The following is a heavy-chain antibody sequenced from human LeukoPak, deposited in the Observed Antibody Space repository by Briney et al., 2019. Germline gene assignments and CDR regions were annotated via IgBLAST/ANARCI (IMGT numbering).Heavy chain of an antibody. CDR2: INSDGSTT. D-gene: IGHD6-19*01. V-gene: IGHV3-74*01. J-gene: IGHJ4*02. CDR3: ASSLSGWRVGDY. Sequence: QTGGSLRLSCAASGFTFSSYWMHWVRQAPGKGLVWVSRINSDGSTTTYADSVKGRFTISRDNAKNTLYLQMNSLRAEDTAVYYCASSLSGWRVGDYWGQGTLVTVSS. CDR1: GFTFSSYW.